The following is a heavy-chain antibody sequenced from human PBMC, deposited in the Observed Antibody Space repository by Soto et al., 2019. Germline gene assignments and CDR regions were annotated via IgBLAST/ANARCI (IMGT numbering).Heavy chain of an antibody. CDR1: GGTFSSYA. CDR2: IIPIFGTA. D-gene: IGHD6-19*01. CDR3: ARDPDNSSGWGALRY. J-gene: IGHJ4*02. Sequence: QVQLVQSGAEVKKPGSSVKVSCKASGGTFSSYAISWVRQAPGQGLEWMGGIIPIFGTANYAQKFQGRVTITADESTSTAYMERSSLRSEDTAVYYCARDPDNSSGWGALRYWGQGTLVTVSS. V-gene: IGHV1-69*12.